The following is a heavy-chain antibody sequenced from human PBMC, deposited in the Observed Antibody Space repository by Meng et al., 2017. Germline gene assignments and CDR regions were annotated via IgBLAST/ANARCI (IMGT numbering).Heavy chain of an antibody. V-gene: IGHV1-46*01. Sequence: ASVKVSCKASGGTFSSYAISWVRQAPGQGLEWMGIINPSGGSTSYAQKFQGRVTMTRDTSTSTVYMELSSLRSEDTAVYYCARDRNGSSWRLDYWGQGTLVTVSS. J-gene: IGHJ4*02. CDR3: ARDRNGSSWRLDY. CDR1: GGTFSSYA. D-gene: IGHD6-13*01. CDR2: INPSGGST.